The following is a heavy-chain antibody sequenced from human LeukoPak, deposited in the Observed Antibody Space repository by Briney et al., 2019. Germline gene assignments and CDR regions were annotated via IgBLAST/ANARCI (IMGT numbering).Heavy chain of an antibody. CDR2: IYYSGST. V-gene: IGHV4-59*01. CDR3: ARDLGGGYCSSTSCSFAWFDP. CDR1: GGSISSYY. D-gene: IGHD2-2*01. J-gene: IGHJ5*02. Sequence: SETLSLTCTVSGGSISSYYWSWIRQPPGKGLEWIGYIYYSGSTNYNPSLKSRVTISVDTSKNQFSLKLGSVTAADTAVYYCARDLGGGYCSSTSCSFAWFDPWGQGTLVTVSS.